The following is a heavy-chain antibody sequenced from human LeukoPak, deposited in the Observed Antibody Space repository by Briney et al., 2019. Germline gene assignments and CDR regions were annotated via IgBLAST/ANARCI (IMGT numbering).Heavy chain of an antibody. CDR3: AKRLSRGYFGKLIFDF. CDR1: GFTFSSYG. D-gene: IGHD3-9*01. CDR2: ITSTGEST. V-gene: IGHV3-23*01. Sequence: GGSLRLSCAASGFTFSSYGMHWVRQTPGKGLEWVSSITSTGESTYYADSLRGRFTISRDNSGGTLYLQMNSLRTEDSAVYYCAKRLSRGYFGKLIFDFWGQGALVTVSS. J-gene: IGHJ4*02.